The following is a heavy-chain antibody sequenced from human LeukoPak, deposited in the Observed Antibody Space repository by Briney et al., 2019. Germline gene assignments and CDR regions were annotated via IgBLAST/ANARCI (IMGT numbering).Heavy chain of an antibody. CDR3: ARDSSSTGLWFDP. CDR2: IYTSGST. CDR1: GGSISSYH. D-gene: IGHD6-13*01. Sequence: SETLSLTCTVSGGSISSYHWSWSRQPAGKGLEWIGRIYTSGSTNYNPSLKSRVTMSVDTSKNQFSLKLSSVAAADTAVYYCARDSSSTGLWFDPWGQGTLVTVSS. V-gene: IGHV4-4*07. J-gene: IGHJ5*02.